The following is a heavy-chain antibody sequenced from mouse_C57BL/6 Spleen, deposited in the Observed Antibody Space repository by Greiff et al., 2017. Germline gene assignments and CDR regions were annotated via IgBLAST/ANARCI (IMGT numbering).Heavy chain of an antibody. V-gene: IGHV1-9*01. CDR3: ASPMVRDAMDY. CDR1: GYTFTGYW. CDR2: MLPGSGST. Sequence: QVQLQQSGAELMKPGASVKLSCKATGYTFTGYWFEWVKQRPGHGLEWIGEMLPGSGSTNYNEKFKGKATFTADTSSNTAYLQLSSLTTEDSAIYYCASPMVRDAMDYWGQGTSVTVSS. J-gene: IGHJ4*01. D-gene: IGHD2-2*01.